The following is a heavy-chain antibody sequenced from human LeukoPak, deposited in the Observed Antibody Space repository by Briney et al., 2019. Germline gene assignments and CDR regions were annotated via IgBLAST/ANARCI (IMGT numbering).Heavy chain of an antibody. Sequence: ASVKVSCKASGYTFTAYYMHWVRQAPGQGLEWMGRINPNSGGTNYAQKFQGRVTMTRDTSISTAYMELSRLRSDDTAVYYCAREPHSGSYVFDYWGQGTLVTVSS. CDR1: GYTFTAYY. D-gene: IGHD1-26*01. J-gene: IGHJ4*02. CDR2: INPNSGGT. V-gene: IGHV1-2*06. CDR3: AREPHSGSYVFDY.